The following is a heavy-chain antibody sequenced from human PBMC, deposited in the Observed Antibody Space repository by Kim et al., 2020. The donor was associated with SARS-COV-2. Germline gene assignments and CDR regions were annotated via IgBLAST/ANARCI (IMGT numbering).Heavy chain of an antibody. CDR2: ISAYNGNT. V-gene: IGHV1-18*01. D-gene: IGHD6-13*01. CDR3: ARGAKGSNSWYAGYYYYGMDV. CDR1: GYTFTSYG. J-gene: IGHJ6*02. Sequence: ASVKVSCKASGYTFTSYGISWVRQAPGQGLEWMGWISAYNGNTKYAQKLQGRVTMTTDTSTSTAYMELRSLRSDDTAVYYCARGAKGSNSWYAGYYYYGMDVWGQGTTVTVSS.